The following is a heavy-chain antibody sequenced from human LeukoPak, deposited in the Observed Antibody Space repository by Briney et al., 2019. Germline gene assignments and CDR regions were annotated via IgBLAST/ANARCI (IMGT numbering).Heavy chain of an antibody. D-gene: IGHD2-15*01. V-gene: IGHV4-34*01. CDR3: ARAARIAVVVAANWFDP. CDR2: INHSGST. CDR1: GGSFSGYY. J-gene: IGHJ5*02. Sequence: IPSETLSLTCAVYGGSFSGYYWSWIRQPPGKGLEWIGEINHSGSTNYNPSLKSRVTISVDTSKNQFSLKLSSVTAADTAVYYCARAARIAVVVAANWFDPWGQGTLVTVSS.